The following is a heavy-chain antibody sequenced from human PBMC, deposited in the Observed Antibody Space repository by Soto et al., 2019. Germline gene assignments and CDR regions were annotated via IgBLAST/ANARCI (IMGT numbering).Heavy chain of an antibody. CDR2: IYRTGST. Sequence: LETLSLTCAVSGGSFTSNNWWTWVRQPPGQGLEWIGEIYRTGSTNYNPSLKSRVTISLDKSENQFSLKVTSLTAADTAVYYCASRDPGTSVDYWGQGTLVTVSS. CDR3: ASRDPGTSVDY. D-gene: IGHD1-7*01. J-gene: IGHJ4*02. CDR1: GGSFTSNNW. V-gene: IGHV4-4*02.